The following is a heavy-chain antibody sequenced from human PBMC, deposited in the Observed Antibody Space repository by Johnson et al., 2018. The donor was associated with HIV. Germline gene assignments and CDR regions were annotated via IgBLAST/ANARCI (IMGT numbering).Heavy chain of an antibody. V-gene: IGHV3-9*01. D-gene: IGHD3-16*01. CDR2: ISSNSGSL. CDR3: AKAPWRGGDPNSAFDI. Sequence: VQLVESGGGLVQPGRSLRLSCAASGFTFAGYAMHWVRQAPGQGLEWVSCISSNSGSLAYAYSVKGRFIISSDNAKNSLYLQMNSLRAEDTALYYWAKAPWRGGDPNSAFDIWGQVTMVTVSS. J-gene: IGHJ3*02. CDR1: GFTFAGYA.